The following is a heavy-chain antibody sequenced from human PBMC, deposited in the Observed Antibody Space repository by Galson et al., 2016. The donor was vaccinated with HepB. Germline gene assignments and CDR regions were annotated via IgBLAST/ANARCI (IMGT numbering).Heavy chain of an antibody. J-gene: IGHJ4*02. V-gene: IGHV3-11*06. CDR3: ARADYGDYVAFFDY. CDR1: GFSFSDYY. Sequence: SLRLSCAASGFSFSDYYMTWIRQAPGKGLEWVSYISSSGSYNTNYADSVKGRFTISRDNSKNTLYLQMNSLRPEDTAVYYCARADYGDYVAFFDYWGQGTLVTVSS. D-gene: IGHD4-17*01. CDR2: ISSSGSYNT.